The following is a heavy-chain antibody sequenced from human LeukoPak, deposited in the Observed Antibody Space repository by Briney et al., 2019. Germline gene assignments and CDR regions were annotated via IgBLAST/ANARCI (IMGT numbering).Heavy chain of an antibody. V-gene: IGHV4-59*01. CDR1: GGSISTFY. CDR3: ARGPYYSDSVTYSFDY. D-gene: IGHD3-22*01. J-gene: IGHJ4*02. CDR2: IYYTGST. Sequence: SETLSLTCTVSGGSISTFYWSWIRQPPGKGLGWIGYIYYTGSTNYNSSLTSRVTISVDTSKNQFSLKLNSVTAADTAVYYCARGPYYSDSVTYSFDYWGQGALVTVSS.